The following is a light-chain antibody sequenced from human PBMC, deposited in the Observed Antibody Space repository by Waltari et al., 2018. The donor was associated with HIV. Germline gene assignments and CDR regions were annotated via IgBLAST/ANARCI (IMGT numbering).Light chain of an antibody. CDR2: AAS. V-gene: IGKV3-15*01. Sequence: DTVLTQSPVTLSVSPGERVTLSCRASQSVSGNLVWYQQKPGQAPRLLIYAASSRATDSPARFSGSGSGTDYTLTISNLQSEDSAVYYCQQNIHWPPYTFGQGTKLEIK. J-gene: IGKJ2*01. CDR3: QQNIHWPPYT. CDR1: QSVSGN.